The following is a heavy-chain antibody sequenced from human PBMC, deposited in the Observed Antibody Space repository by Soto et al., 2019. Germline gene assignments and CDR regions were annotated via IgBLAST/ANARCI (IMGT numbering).Heavy chain of an antibody. J-gene: IGHJ4*02. CDR1: GLTFRTYA. D-gene: IGHD1-26*01. V-gene: IGHV3-23*01. Sequence: PGGSLRLACAAPGLTFRTYAMTWVRQAPGKGLEWVSNISGSGGSKYYADSVKGRFTFSRDNSKNSLYVQMNSLRAEDTAVYSCAKSSPIAVPAYFDYWGQGTLVTVSS. CDR2: ISGSGGSK. CDR3: AKSSPIAVPAYFDY.